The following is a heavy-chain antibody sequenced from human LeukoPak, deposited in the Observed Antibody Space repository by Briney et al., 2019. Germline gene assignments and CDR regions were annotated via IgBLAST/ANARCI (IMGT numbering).Heavy chain of an antibody. V-gene: IGHV1-69*04. CDR2: IIPILGIA. D-gene: IGHD2-2*01. J-gene: IGHJ4*02. Sequence: SVKVSCKASGGTFSSYAISWVRQAPGQGLVWMGRIIPILGIANYAQKFQGRVTITADKSTSTAYMELSSLRSEDTAVYYCARGGVVPAAIDYWGQGTLVTVSS. CDR3: ARGGVVPAAIDY. CDR1: GGTFSSYA.